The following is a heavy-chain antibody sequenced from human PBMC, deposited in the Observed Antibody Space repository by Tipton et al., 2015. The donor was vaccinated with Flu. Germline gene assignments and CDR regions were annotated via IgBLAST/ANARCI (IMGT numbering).Heavy chain of an antibody. CDR2: VYPSGTT. Sequence: GLVKPSETLSLTCTVSGGSIRSTNYFCAWIRQPPGKGLELIGSVYPSGTTYYNPSLKSRVTISVDTSKSQFSLKLRSVTAADTAVYYCARLSYYDVDLKNFYFDYWGQGALVTVSS. V-gene: IGHV4-39*01. CDR1: GGSIRSTNYF. D-gene: IGHD3-10*02. CDR3: ARLSYYDVDLKNFYFDY. J-gene: IGHJ4*02.